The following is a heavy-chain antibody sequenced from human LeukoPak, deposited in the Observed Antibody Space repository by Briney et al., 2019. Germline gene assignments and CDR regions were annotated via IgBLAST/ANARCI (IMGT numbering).Heavy chain of an antibody. CDR1: GGSISSSSYY. Sequence: SETLSLTCGVSGGSISSSSYYWGWIRQPPGKGLEWIGRIYTSGSTNYNPSLKSRVTMSVGTSKNQFSLKLSSVTAADTAMYYCASAYGSGSFDYWGQGTLVTVSS. CDR3: ASAYGSGSFDY. D-gene: IGHD3-10*01. V-gene: IGHV4-39*07. J-gene: IGHJ4*02. CDR2: IYTSGST.